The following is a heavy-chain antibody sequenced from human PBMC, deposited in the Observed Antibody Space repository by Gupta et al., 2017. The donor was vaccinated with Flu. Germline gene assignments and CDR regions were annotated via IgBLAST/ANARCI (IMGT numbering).Heavy chain of an antibody. D-gene: IGHD1-7*01. V-gene: IGHV3-48*03. CDR3: ARVALTGTYLDY. CDR2: IVSSGTTL. J-gene: IGHJ4*02. Sequence: EVQLVESGGGLVQPGGSLRLSCSTSGFTFKTYEMKWVRQAPGKGLEWASFIVSSGTTLYYADSVKGRFSISRDNAKNSLYLQRNGLRAEETAVYYCARVALTGTYLDYWGQGTPVTVSS. CDR1: GFTFKTYE.